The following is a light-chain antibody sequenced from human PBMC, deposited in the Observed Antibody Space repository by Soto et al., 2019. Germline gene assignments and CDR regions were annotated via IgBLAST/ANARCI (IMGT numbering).Light chain of an antibody. CDR3: QSYDSSLIVSKV. Sequence: QSVLTQPPSVSGAPGQRVTISCSGSSSNLGAGYDVQWYRQFPGTAPKLLIYANSVRPSGVPDRFSGSKSGTSASLGITGLQAEDEADYYCQSYDSSLIVSKVFGTGTKLTVL. CDR2: ANS. J-gene: IGLJ1*01. CDR1: SSNLGAGYD. V-gene: IGLV1-40*01.